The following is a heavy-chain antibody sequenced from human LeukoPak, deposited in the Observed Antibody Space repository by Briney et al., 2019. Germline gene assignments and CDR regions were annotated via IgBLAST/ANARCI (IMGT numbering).Heavy chain of an antibody. D-gene: IGHD2-21*02. CDR1: GFTLSSHR. J-gene: IGHJ4*02. CDR2: ISRSSSEI. Sequence: GGSLRLSCAASGFTLSSHRMNWVRQAPGKGLEWVSDISRSSSEIHYADSVKGRFTVSRDNAKNSLYLQMNSLRAEDTAVYYCARDSSESGDQHDFWGQGTLVTVSS. V-gene: IGHV3-21*05. CDR3: ARDSSESGDQHDF.